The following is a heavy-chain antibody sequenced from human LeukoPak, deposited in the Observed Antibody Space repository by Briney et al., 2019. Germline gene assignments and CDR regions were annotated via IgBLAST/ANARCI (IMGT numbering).Heavy chain of an antibody. CDR2: IHTSGST. CDR1: GGSISSISYY. Sequence: SETLSLTCTVSGGSISSISYYWSWIRQPAGKGLEWIGRIHTSGSTNYNPSLKSRVTISVDTSKSHFSLKLSSVTAADTAMYYCVGTTIPGSPGYYYYYMDVWGKGTTVTISS. CDR3: VGTTIPGSPGYYYYYMDV. J-gene: IGHJ6*03. V-gene: IGHV4-61*02. D-gene: IGHD1-1*01.